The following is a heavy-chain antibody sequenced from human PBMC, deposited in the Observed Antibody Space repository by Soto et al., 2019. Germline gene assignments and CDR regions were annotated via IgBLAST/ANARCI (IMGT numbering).Heavy chain of an antibody. Sequence: TPSLTFTFSGGSIHSGCFPWALIRQHPGKGLEWIGYIYYSGSTYYNPSLKSRVTISVDTSKNQFSLRLSSVTAADTAVYYCAREMNYYDTSGDSYFDYWGQGTLVTVSS. CDR2: IYYSGST. D-gene: IGHD3-22*01. V-gene: IGHV4-31*03. J-gene: IGHJ4*02. CDR3: AREMNYYDTSGDSYFDY. CDR1: GGSIHSGCFP.